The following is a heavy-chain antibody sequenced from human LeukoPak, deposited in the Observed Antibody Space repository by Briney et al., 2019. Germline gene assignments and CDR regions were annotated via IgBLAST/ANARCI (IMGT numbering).Heavy chain of an antibody. Sequence: GGTLRLSCAASGFTFSSYGMSWVRQAPGKGLEWVSAISGSGGSTYYADSVKGRFTISRDNSKNTLYLQMNSLRAEDTAVYYCAKGAVYDILGLHDAFDIWGQGTMVTVSS. D-gene: IGHD3-9*01. V-gene: IGHV3-23*01. CDR3: AKGAVYDILGLHDAFDI. J-gene: IGHJ3*02. CDR2: ISGSGGST. CDR1: GFTFSSYG.